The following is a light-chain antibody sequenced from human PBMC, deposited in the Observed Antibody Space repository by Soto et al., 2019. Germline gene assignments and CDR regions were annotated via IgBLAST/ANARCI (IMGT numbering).Light chain of an antibody. Sequence: DLQMTQSPSSLSASVGDRVTITCRASQSISDNLNWYQHKPGTAPNLLIYAASSLQSGVPSRFSGSGSGTAFTLTISSLQPEDFVTYYCQQSFGTPPTFGGGTKVEIK. CDR2: AAS. J-gene: IGKJ4*01. CDR1: QSISDN. CDR3: QQSFGTPPT. V-gene: IGKV1-39*01.